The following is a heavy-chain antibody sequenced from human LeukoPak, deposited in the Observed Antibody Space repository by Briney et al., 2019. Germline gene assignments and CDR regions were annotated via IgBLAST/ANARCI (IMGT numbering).Heavy chain of an antibody. J-gene: IGHJ6*02. CDR3: ARDRWFGELTLYYYYYGMDV. CDR2: ISYDGSNK. D-gene: IGHD3-10*01. CDR1: GFTFSSYA. V-gene: IGHV3-30-3*01. Sequence: GGSLRLSCAASGFTFSSYAMHWVRQAPGKGLEWVAVISYDGSNKYYADSVKGRFTISRDNSKNTLYLQMNSLRAEDTAVYYCARDRWFGELTLYYYYYGMDVWGQGTTVTVSS.